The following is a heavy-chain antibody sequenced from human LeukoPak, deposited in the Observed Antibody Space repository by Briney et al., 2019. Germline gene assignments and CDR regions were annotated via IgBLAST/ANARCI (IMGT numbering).Heavy chain of an antibody. CDR1: GFTFSSYA. CDR3: AKDFSAVGSGWLDY. J-gene: IGHJ4*02. Sequence: GGSLRLSCAASGFTFSSYAMSCVRQAPGKGLEWVSAISGSGGSTYYADSVKGRFTISRDNSKNTLYLQMNSLRAEDTAVYYCAKDFSAVGSGWLDYWGQGTLVTVSS. CDR2: ISGSGGST. V-gene: IGHV3-23*01. D-gene: IGHD6-19*01.